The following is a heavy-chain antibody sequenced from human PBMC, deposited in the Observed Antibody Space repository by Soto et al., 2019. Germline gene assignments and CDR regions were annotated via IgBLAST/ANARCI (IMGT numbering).Heavy chain of an antibody. CDR3: ARAKDIVLVPAAVLHYYYGMDV. D-gene: IGHD2-2*01. V-gene: IGHV1-69*12. Sequence: QVQLVQSGAEVKKPGSSVKVSCKASGGTFSSYAISWVRQAPGQGLEWMGGIIPIFGTANYAQKFQGRVTITADESTSQAYMELRSLRSEDTAVYDCARAKDIVLVPAAVLHYYYGMDVWGQGTTVTVSS. CDR1: GGTFSSYA. J-gene: IGHJ6*02. CDR2: IIPIFGTA.